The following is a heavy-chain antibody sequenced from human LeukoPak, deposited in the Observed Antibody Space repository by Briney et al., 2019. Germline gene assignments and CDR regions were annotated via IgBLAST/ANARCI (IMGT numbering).Heavy chain of an antibody. J-gene: IGHJ4*02. Sequence: SETLSLTCAVYGGSFSGYYWSWIRQPPGKGLEWIGEINHSGSTNYNPSLKSRVTISVDTSKNQFSLKLSSVTAADTAVYYCALLLVGVAAAGPPDYWGERTLVTVSS. CDR1: GGSFSGYY. CDR2: INHSGST. D-gene: IGHD6-13*01. V-gene: IGHV4-34*01. CDR3: ALLLVGVAAAGPPDY.